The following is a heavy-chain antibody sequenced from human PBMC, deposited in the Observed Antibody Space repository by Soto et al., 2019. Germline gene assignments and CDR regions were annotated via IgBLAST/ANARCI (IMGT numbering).Heavy chain of an antibody. CDR3: ARGQYCSSTSCDYYYGMDV. CDR2: INPNSGGT. J-gene: IGHJ6*02. CDR1: GYTFTGYY. Sequence: QVQLVQSGAEVKKPGASVKVSCKASGYTFTGYYMHWVRQAPGQGLEWMGWINPNSGGTNYAQKFQGWVTMTRDTCISTAYMELSRLRSDETAVYYCARGQYCSSTSCDYYYGMDVWGQGTKVTVSS. V-gene: IGHV1-2*04. D-gene: IGHD2-2*01.